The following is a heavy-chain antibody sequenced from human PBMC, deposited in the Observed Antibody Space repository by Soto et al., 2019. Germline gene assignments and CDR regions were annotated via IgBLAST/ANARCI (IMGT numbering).Heavy chain of an antibody. Sequence: QLQLMESGGGVVQPGRSLRLACAASGFTFSTSDIHWVRQAPGKRPEWLSHIAADTQYYSDRVRGRFTASRDHSKNTVYLQLSSLTDEDTGIYYCANAPLSGAFDIWGHGTSVSVSS. V-gene: IGHV3-30*18. J-gene: IGHJ3*02. CDR2: IAADTQ. CDR1: GFTFSTSD. D-gene: IGHD1-26*01. CDR3: ANAPLSGAFDI.